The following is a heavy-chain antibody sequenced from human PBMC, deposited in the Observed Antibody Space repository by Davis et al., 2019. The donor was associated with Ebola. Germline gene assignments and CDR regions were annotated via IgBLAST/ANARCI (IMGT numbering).Heavy chain of an antibody. CDR2: INSDGSST. D-gene: IGHD6-13*01. CDR3: ARTSSSWYHFDY. Sequence: GESLKISCAASGFTFSSYWMHWVRKAPGKGLVWVSRINSDGSSTSYADSVKGRFTISRDNAKNTLYLQMNSLRAEDTAVYYCARTSSSWYHFDYWGQGTLVTVSS. J-gene: IGHJ4*02. CDR1: GFTFSSYW. V-gene: IGHV3-74*01.